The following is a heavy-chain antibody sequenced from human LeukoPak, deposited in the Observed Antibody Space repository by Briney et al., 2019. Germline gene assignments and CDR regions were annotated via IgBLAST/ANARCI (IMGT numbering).Heavy chain of an antibody. J-gene: IGHJ4*02. CDR3: ARGCSGGSCYNQADY. V-gene: IGHV1-2*02. CDR1: GYTFTGYY. CDR2: INPNSGGT. D-gene: IGHD2-15*01. Sequence: ASVKVSCKASGYTFTGYYMHWVRQAPGQGLEWMGWINPNSGGTNYAQKFQGRVTMTRDTSISTAYLELSRLRSDDTAVCYCARGCSGGSCYNQADYWGQGTLVTVSS.